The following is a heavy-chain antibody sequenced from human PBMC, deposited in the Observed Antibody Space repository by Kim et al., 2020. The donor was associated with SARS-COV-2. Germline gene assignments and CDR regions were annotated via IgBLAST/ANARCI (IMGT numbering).Heavy chain of an antibody. CDR3: AREGIYCSGGSCYSP. Sequence: ASVKVSCKASGYTFTSYGINWVRQAPGQGLEWMGWISAYNGNTNYAQKLQGRVTMTTDTSTSTAYMELRSLRSDDTAVYYCAREGIYCSGGSCYSPWGQGTLVTVSS. J-gene: IGHJ5*02. CDR1: GYTFTSYG. V-gene: IGHV1-18*01. CDR2: ISAYNGNT. D-gene: IGHD2-15*01.